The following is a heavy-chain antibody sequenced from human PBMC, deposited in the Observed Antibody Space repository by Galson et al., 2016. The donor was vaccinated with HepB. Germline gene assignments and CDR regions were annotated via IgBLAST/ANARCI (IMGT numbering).Heavy chain of an antibody. Sequence: ETLSLTCAVSGGSISNNNWWSWVRQPPGKRLEWIGEIYHLGNTNYNPSLKSRVTISVDKSKNQFSLRLSSVTAADTAVYYCARALVVPHYFDYWGQGTLVTVSS. CDR3: ARALVVPHYFDY. J-gene: IGHJ4*02. CDR1: GGSISNNNW. V-gene: IGHV4-4*02. CDR2: IYHLGNT. D-gene: IGHD3-22*01.